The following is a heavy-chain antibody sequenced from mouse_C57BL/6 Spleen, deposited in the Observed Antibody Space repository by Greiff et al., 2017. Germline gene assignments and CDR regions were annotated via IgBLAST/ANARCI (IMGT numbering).Heavy chain of an antibody. Sequence: QVQLQQPGAELVMPGASVKLSCKASGYTFTSYWMHWVKQRPGQGLEWIGEIDPSDSYTNYNQKFKGKSTLTVDKSSSTAYMQLSSLTSEDAAVYYCARREEGYGNYAMDYWGQGTSVTVSS. CDR2: IDPSDSYT. CDR3: ARREEGYGNYAMDY. V-gene: IGHV1-69*01. J-gene: IGHJ4*01. D-gene: IGHD2-1*01. CDR1: GYTFTSYW.